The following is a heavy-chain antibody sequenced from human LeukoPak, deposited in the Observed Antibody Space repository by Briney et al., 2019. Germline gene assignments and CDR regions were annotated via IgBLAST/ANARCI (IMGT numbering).Heavy chain of an antibody. Sequence: PSETLSLTCTVSGGSISSSGYSWSWIRQPPGKGLEWIGYIYQSGSTYYNPSLKSRVTISVDTSKNQFSLKLSSVTAADTAVYYCAREYHYYDTRGYYYFDYWGQGTLVTVSS. V-gene: IGHV4-30-2*01. D-gene: IGHD3-22*01. CDR1: GGSISSSGYS. CDR3: AREYHYYDTRGYYYFDY. CDR2: IYQSGST. J-gene: IGHJ4*02.